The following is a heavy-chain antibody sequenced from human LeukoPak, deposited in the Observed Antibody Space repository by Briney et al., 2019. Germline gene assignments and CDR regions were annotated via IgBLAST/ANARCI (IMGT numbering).Heavy chain of an antibody. CDR1: GATISSFD. CDR2: IYTSGST. CDR3: ARGDYYDSGGYFLDF. D-gene: IGHD3-22*01. Sequence: SETLSLTCTVSGATISSFDWTWIRQPAGKGLEWIGRIYTSGSTNYNPSLKSRVTISVGKYENQFSLKQTSVLAADDAVDYYARGDYYDSGGYFLDFWGQGILVTVAS. V-gene: IGHV4-4*07. J-gene: IGHJ4*02.